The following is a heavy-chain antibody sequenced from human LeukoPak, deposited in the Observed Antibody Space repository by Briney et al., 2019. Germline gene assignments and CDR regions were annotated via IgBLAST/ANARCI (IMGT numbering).Heavy chain of an antibody. Sequence: PGGSLRLSCAASGFTFSSYETNWVRQAPGKGLEWVSYISSSGSTIYYADSVKGRFTISRDNAKNSLYLQMNSLRTEDTALYYCATAPYDSIGIFDYWGQGTLVTVSS. D-gene: IGHD3-22*01. CDR1: GFTFSSYE. CDR3: ATAPYDSIGIFDY. CDR2: ISSSGSTI. J-gene: IGHJ4*02. V-gene: IGHV3-48*03.